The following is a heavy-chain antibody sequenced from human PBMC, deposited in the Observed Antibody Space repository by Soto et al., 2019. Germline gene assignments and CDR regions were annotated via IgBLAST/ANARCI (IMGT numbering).Heavy chain of an antibody. CDR2: IYYSGST. D-gene: IGHD2-15*01. Sequence: SETLSLTCTVSGGSISSYYWSWIRQPPGKGLEWIGYIYYSGSTNYNPSLKSRVTISVDTSKNQFSLKLSSVTAADTAVYYCARVATPGYCSGGSCYSNWFDPWGQGTLVTVSS. V-gene: IGHV4-59*01. J-gene: IGHJ5*02. CDR1: GGSISSYY. CDR3: ARVATPGYCSGGSCYSNWFDP.